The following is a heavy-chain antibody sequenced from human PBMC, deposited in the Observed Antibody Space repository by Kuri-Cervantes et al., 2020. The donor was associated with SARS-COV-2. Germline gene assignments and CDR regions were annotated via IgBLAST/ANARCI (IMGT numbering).Heavy chain of an antibody. V-gene: IGHV4-34*01. D-gene: IGHD3-10*01. Sequence: SETLSLTCAVYGGSFSGYYWSWIRQPPGKGLEWIGEINHSGSTNYNPSLKSRVTISVDTSKNQFSLELTSVSAADTAVYYCARPLAGGTGSSDAFDFWGQGTLVTVSS. CDR2: INHSGST. CDR3: ARPLAGGTGSSDAFDF. J-gene: IGHJ3*01. CDR1: GGSFSGYY.